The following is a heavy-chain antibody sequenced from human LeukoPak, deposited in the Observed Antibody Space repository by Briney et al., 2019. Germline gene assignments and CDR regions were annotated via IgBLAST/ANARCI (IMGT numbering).Heavy chain of an antibody. CDR2: ISSSSYI. Sequence: GGSLRLSCAASGFTFSSYSMNWVRQAPGKGLEWVSSISSSSYIYYADSVKGRFTISRDNAKNSLYLQMNSLRAEDTAVYYCARDVWYYYDSSGYYHDYWGQGTLVTVSS. D-gene: IGHD3-22*01. J-gene: IGHJ4*02. V-gene: IGHV3-21*01. CDR1: GFTFSSYS. CDR3: ARDVWYYYDSSGYYHDY.